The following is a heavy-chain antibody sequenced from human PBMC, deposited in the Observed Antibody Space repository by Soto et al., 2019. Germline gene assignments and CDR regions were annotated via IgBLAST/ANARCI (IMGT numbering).Heavy chain of an antibody. D-gene: IGHD2-15*01. J-gene: IGHJ5*02. V-gene: IGHV3-74*01. CDR3: ARPRYCSGGSCSNCFDP. CDR2: ITSDGSST. CDR1: GFTFSSSW. Sequence: EVQLVESGGGLVQPGGSLRLSCAASGFTFSSSWMHWVRQAPGKGLVSVSRITSDGSSTIYADSVKGRFTISRDNAKNTLYLQMNSLRVEDTAVYYCARPRYCSGGSCSNCFDPWGQGTLVTVSS.